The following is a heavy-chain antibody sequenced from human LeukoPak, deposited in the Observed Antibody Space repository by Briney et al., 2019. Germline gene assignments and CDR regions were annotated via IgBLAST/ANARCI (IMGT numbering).Heavy chain of an antibody. J-gene: IGHJ5*02. D-gene: IGHD6-19*01. Sequence: GGSLRLSCAASGFTLSSFWMHWVRQAPGKGLVWVSGINSDGSNTTYADSVKGRFTISRDNAKKVLYLELNSLRAEDKAVYYWVREGIRRGWRGQGWFDTWGQGTLVTVSA. CDR1: GFTLSSFW. CDR2: INSDGSNT. V-gene: IGHV3-74*01. CDR3: VREGIRRGWRGQGWFDT.